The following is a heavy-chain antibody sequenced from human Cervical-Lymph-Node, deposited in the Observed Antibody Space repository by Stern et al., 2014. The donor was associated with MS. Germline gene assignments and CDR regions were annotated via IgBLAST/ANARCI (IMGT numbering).Heavy chain of an antibody. J-gene: IGHJ4*02. Sequence: VQLQESGPGLVKPSQTLSLICTVSGGSINNGSYYWNWIRQHPGKCLEWIGSIDRSGSTDYNPSLKSRVTISVDTSKNHFSVNLASVTAADTAGYYCAREGARGAAGSWGQGTLVTVSS. CDR3: AREGARGAAGS. CDR2: IDRSGST. V-gene: IGHV4-31*03. D-gene: IGHD6-13*01. CDR1: GGSINNGSYY.